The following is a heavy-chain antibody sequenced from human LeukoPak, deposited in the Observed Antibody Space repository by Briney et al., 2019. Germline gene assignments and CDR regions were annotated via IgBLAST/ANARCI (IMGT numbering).Heavy chain of an antibody. D-gene: IGHD6-13*01. J-gene: IGHJ5*02. CDR1: GGSISSSSYY. CDR3: ARDPAAGLYNWFDP. Sequence: PSETLSLTCTVSGGSISSSSYYWGWIRQPPGKGLEWIGSIYYSGSTNYNPSLKSRVTISVDKSKNQFSLKLSSVTAADTAVYYCARDPAAGLYNWFDPWGQGTLVTVSS. CDR2: IYYSGST. V-gene: IGHV4-39*07.